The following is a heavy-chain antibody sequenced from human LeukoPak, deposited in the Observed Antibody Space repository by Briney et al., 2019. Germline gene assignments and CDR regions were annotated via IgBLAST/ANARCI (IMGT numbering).Heavy chain of an antibody. CDR3: ARDKSRHNYGYNY. CDR2: ISPYNGDT. J-gene: IGHJ4*02. Sequence: ASVKVSCKASGYTFITYGINWVRQAPGQGLEWMGWISPYNGDTTFAQKFQGRVTMTTDTSTSTAYMELGSLRSDDTAVYYCARDKSRHNYGYNYWGQGTPVTVSS. CDR1: GYTFITYG. D-gene: IGHD5-18*01. V-gene: IGHV1-18*01.